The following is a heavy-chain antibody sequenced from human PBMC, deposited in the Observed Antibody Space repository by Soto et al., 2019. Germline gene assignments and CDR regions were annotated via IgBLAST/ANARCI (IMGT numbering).Heavy chain of an antibody. CDR1: GFTVSSNY. V-gene: IGHV3-53*02. CDR3: ARGFSGGSCYSCASGDFDI. CDR2: IYSGGST. D-gene: IGHD2-15*01. Sequence: EVQLVETGGGLIQPGGSLRLSCAASGFTVSSNYMSWVRQAPGKGLEWVSVIYSGGSTYYADSVKGRFTISRDNSKNTLYLQMNSLRAEDTAVYYCARGFSGGSCYSCASGDFDIWCQGTMVTVSS. J-gene: IGHJ3*02.